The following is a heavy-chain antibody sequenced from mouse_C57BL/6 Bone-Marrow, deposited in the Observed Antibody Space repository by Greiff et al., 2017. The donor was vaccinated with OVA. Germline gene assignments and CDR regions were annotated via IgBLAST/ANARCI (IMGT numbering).Heavy chain of an antibody. Sequence: EVQLQQSGTVLARPGASVKMSCKTSGYTFTSYWMHWVKQRPGQGLEWIGAIYPGNSDTSYNQKFKGKAKLTAVTSASTAYMELSSLTNEDSAVYYCTRDYGSRYYFDYWGQGTTLTVSS. CDR3: TRDYGSRYYFDY. CDR2: IYPGNSDT. V-gene: IGHV1-5*01. CDR1: GYTFTSYW. D-gene: IGHD1-1*01. J-gene: IGHJ2*01.